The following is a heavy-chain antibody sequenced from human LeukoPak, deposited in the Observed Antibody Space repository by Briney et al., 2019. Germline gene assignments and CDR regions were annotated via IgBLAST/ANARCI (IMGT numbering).Heavy chain of an antibody. CDR3: ASGLDSDF. J-gene: IGHJ4*02. CDR2: MNANSGNT. CDR1: GYTFTSYD. Sequence: ASVKVSCKASGYTFTSYDINWVRQATGQGLEWMGWMNANSGNTGYAQKFQGRVTMTRNSSISTAYMELSSLTFEDTAVYYCASGLDSDFWGQGTLVTVSS. V-gene: IGHV1-8*01.